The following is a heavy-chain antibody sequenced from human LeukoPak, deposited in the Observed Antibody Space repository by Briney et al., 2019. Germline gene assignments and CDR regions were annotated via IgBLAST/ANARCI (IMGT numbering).Heavy chain of an antibody. Sequence: GASVKVSCKASGYTFTSYGINWVRQAPGQGLEWMGWISGHNDDTNYAQRLQGRVTMTTDTSTSTAYMELRSLRSDDTAVYYCARAGYCSGGSCYPYYYYYYMDVWGKGTTVTVSS. D-gene: IGHD2-15*01. CDR2: ISGHNDDT. V-gene: IGHV1-18*01. J-gene: IGHJ6*03. CDR3: ARAGYCSGGSCYPYYYYYYMDV. CDR1: GYTFTSYG.